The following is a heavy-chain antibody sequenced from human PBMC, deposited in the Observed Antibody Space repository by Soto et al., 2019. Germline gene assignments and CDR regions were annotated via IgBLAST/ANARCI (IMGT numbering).Heavy chain of an antibody. CDR1: GFTFSSYE. CDR2: ISSSGSTI. D-gene: IGHD4-17*01. Sequence: GGSLRLSCAASGFTFSSYEMNWVRQAPGKGLEWASYISSSGSTIYYADSVKGRFTISRDNAKNSLYLQMNSLRAEDTAVYYCARDDYGGNSNAFDIWGQGTMVTVSS. J-gene: IGHJ3*02. CDR3: ARDDYGGNSNAFDI. V-gene: IGHV3-48*03.